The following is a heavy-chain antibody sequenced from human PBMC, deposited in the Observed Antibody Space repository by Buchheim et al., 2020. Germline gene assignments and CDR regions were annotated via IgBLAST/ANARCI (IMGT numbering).Heavy chain of an antibody. Sequence: QVQLQESGPGVVKPSETLSLTCTVSGGSVSRGSYYWTWIRQPPGKGLEWIAYIYYSGITNYNPSLKSRVTISIDTSNNQFSLELSSVTAADTAVYYCARDLFRPGFDPWGQGTL. CDR2: IYYSGIT. J-gene: IGHJ5*02. CDR3: ARDLFRPGFDP. V-gene: IGHV4-61*01. CDR1: GGSVSRGSYY. D-gene: IGHD3-10*02.